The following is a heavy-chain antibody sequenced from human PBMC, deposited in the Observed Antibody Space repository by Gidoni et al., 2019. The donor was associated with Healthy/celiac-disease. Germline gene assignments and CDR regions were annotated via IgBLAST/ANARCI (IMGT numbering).Heavy chain of an antibody. CDR2: ISSSGITI. V-gene: IGHV3-48*03. D-gene: IGHD3-16*01. J-gene: IGHJ6*02. CDR1: GFTFSSYE. CDR3: ASPFWVENLRSYGMDV. Sequence: EVQLVESGVGLVQPGGSLRLSCAASGFTFSSYEMNWVRQAPGKGLEWVSYISSSGITIYYADSVKGRFTISRDNAKNSLYLQMNSLRAEDTAVYYCASPFWVENLRSYGMDVWGQGTTVTVSS.